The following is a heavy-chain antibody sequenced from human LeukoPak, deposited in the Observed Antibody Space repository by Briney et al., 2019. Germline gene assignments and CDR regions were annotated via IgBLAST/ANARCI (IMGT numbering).Heavy chain of an antibody. CDR1: GFTFSNYG. J-gene: IGHJ4*02. CDR2: IRYDGSNK. D-gene: IGHD6-19*01. Sequence: GGSLRLSCAAAGFTFSNYGMHWDRQAPGKGLEWVAFIRYDGSNKYYADSVKGRFTISRDNSKNTLYLQMNSLRAEDTAVYYCAKATAGYSSGWYDEIGFWGQGTLVTVSS. CDR3: AKATAGYSSGWYDEIGF. V-gene: IGHV3-30*02.